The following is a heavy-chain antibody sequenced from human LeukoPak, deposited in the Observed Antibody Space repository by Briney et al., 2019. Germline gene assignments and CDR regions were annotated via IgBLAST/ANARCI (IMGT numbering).Heavy chain of an antibody. V-gene: IGHV3-30-3*01. CDR1: GFSFSYYA. CDR2: ISYDGSDK. CDR3: ARDHKTHYYGSGSHSYYYYYGMDV. D-gene: IGHD3-10*01. J-gene: IGHJ6*02. Sequence: PGMSLRLSCAASGFSFSYYAMHWVRQAPGKGLEWVAVISYDGSDKYYTDSVKGRFTISADNSKNTLFLQMNSLRVEDTAVYYCARDHKTHYYGSGSHSYYYYYGMDVWGQGTTVTVSS.